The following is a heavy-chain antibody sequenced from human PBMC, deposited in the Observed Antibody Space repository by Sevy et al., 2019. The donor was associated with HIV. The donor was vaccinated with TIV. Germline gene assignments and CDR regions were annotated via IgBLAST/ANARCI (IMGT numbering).Heavy chain of an antibody. CDR2: ISGSGYST. CDR1: GFTFNNYA. J-gene: IGHJ4*02. Sequence: GGSLRLSCAASGFTFNNYAMSWVRQAPGKGLEWVSTISGSGYSTYYADSVKGRFTISRDNSKNTLFLQMSSLRVEDTALYYCAKEARVKEIVVVPADYWGQGTLVTVFS. D-gene: IGHD2-2*01. CDR3: AKEARVKEIVVVPADY. V-gene: IGHV3-23*01.